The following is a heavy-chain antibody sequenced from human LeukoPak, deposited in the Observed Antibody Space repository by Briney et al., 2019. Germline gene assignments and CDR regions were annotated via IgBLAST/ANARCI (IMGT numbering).Heavy chain of an antibody. CDR1: GYSFRNYG. CDR3: ARLIRAAALIDY. D-gene: IGHD6-13*01. CDR2: ISGDNRDT. V-gene: IGHV1-18*01. J-gene: IGHJ4*02. Sequence: ASVTVSFKASGYSFRNYGLTWVRQVPGQGLEWMGWISGDNRDTDSAEKFQGRLTMTTDTSTSTAYMDLRSLRSDNTGIYYCARLIRAAALIDYWGQGTLVTVSS.